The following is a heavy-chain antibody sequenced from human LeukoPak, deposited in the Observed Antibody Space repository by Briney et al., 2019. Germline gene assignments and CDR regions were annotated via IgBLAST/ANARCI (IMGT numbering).Heavy chain of an antibody. D-gene: IGHD3-22*01. CDR3: ASSGYYESIDY. CDR2: IYTSGST. V-gene: IGHV4-4*07. CDR1: GGSFSIYY. Sequence: PSETLSLTCTVSGGSFSIYYWSWIRQPAGKGLEWIGRIYTSGSTSYNPSLKSRVTISVDTSKNQFSLKLSSVTAADTAVYYCASSGYYESIDYWGQGTLVTVSS. J-gene: IGHJ4*02.